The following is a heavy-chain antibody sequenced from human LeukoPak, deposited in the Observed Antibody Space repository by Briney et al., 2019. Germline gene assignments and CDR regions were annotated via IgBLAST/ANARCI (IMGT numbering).Heavy chain of an antibody. V-gene: IGHV3-43*02. CDR1: GFTFDDYA. CDR3: AKVAPRGGSYSPYYFDY. Sequence: PGGSLRLSCAASGFTFDDYAMHWVRQAPGKGLEWVSLISGDGGSTYYADSVKGRFTISRDNSKNSLYLQMSSLRTEDTALYYCAKVAPRGGSYSPYYFDYWGQGTLVTVSS. CDR2: ISGDGGST. J-gene: IGHJ4*02. D-gene: IGHD3-10*01.